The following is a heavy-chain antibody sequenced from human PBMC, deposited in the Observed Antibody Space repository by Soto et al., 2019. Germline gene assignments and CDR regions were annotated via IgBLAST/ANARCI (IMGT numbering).Heavy chain of an antibody. CDR1: GGSIGSGGYY. CDR2: IYYSGIT. J-gene: IGHJ4*02. CDR3: ARSPGYYFDY. Sequence: SETLSLTCTVSGGSIGSGGYYWSWIRQHPGKGLEWIGYIYYSGITYYNPSLKSRVTISVDTSKNQFSLKLSSVTAADTAVYYCARSPGYYFDYWGQGTLATVSS. V-gene: IGHV4-31*03.